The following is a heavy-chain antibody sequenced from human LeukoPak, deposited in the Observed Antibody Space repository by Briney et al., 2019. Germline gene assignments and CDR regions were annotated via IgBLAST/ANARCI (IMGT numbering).Heavy chain of an antibody. Sequence: ASVKVSCKASGYTFTVYYRHWLRQAPGQGLTWIVWINPNSCGTDYAQQYQGRVSLTRDTSISTVYMDLSSLTSDDAAVYYGARAFFNSGCDYWGQGPRVSVSS. V-gene: IGHV1-2*02. CDR1: GYTFTVYY. CDR2: INPNSCGT. CDR3: ARAFFNSGCDY. J-gene: IGHJ4*02. D-gene: IGHD3-3*02.